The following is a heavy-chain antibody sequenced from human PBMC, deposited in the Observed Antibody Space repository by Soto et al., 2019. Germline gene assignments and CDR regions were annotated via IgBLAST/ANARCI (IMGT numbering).Heavy chain of an antibody. CDR1: GGTFSSYA. D-gene: IGHD2-15*01. V-gene: IGHV1-69*13. Sequence: PSVKVSCKASGGTFSSYAISWVRQAPGQGLEWMGGIIPIFGTANYAQKFQGRVTITADESTSTAYMELSSLRSEDTAVYYCATEYCSGGSCYSTRYDYWGQGTLVTVSS. J-gene: IGHJ4*02. CDR2: IIPIFGTA. CDR3: ATEYCSGGSCYSTRYDY.